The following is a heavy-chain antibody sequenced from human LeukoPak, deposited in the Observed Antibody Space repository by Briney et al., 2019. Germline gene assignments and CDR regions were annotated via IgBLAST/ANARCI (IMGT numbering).Heavy chain of an antibody. J-gene: IGHJ4*02. CDR2: INHSGST. Sequence: SETLSLTCAVSGGSISSSNWWSWVRQPPGKGLEWIGEINHSGSTNYNPSLKSRVTISVDTSKNQFSLKLSSVTAADTAVYYCAGQPSGSYYTRPYWGQGTLVTVSS. CDR1: GGSISSSNW. CDR3: AGQPSGSYYTRPY. D-gene: IGHD1-26*01. V-gene: IGHV4-4*02.